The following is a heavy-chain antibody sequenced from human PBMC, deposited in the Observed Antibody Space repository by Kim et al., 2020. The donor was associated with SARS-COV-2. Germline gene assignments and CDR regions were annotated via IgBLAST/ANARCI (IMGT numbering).Heavy chain of an antibody. V-gene: IGHV3-48*03. Sequence: SVKGRFTISRDNAKNSLYLQMNSLRAEDTAVYYCARDRHCSGGSCLSFDYWGQGTLVTVSS. J-gene: IGHJ4*02. CDR3: ARDRHCSGGSCLSFDY. D-gene: IGHD2-15*01.